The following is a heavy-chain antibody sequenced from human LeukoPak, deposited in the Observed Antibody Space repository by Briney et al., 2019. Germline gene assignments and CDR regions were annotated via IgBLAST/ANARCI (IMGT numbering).Heavy chain of an antibody. CDR3: ARGLLWFGELIPSYYYYGMDV. J-gene: IGHJ6*04. Sequence: SQTLSLTFAISGDSVSSNSAAWNWLRQSPSRGLEWLGSTYYRSKWYNDYAVSVKSRITINPDTSKNQFSLQLNSVTPEDTAVYYCARGLLWFGELIPSYYYYGMDVWGKGTTVTVSS. CDR2: TYYRSKWYN. CDR1: GDSVSSNSAA. V-gene: IGHV6-1*01. D-gene: IGHD3-10*01.